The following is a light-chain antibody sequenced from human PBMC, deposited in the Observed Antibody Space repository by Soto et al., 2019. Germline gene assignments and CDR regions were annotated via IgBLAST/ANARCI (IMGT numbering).Light chain of an antibody. CDR2: GAS. CDR1: QSVSSSY. CDR3: QQYGSSLSIT. Sequence: EIVFTQAPGTLSLYPGERATLSCRASQSVSSSYLAWYQQKPGQAPRLLIYGASSRATGIPDRFSGSGSGTDFTLTISRLEPEDFAVYYCQQYGSSLSITFGQGTRLEIK. V-gene: IGKV3-20*01. J-gene: IGKJ5*01.